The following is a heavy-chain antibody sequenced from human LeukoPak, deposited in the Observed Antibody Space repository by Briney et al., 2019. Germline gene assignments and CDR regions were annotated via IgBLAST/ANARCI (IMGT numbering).Heavy chain of an antibody. J-gene: IGHJ5*02. D-gene: IGHD3-3*01. CDR2: IYYSGST. Sequence: PSETLSLTCTVSGGSISSYYWSWIRQPPGKGLEWIGYIYYSGSTNYNPSLESRVTISVDTSKNQFSLKLSSVTAADTAVYYCARVVTIFGVVIEYNWFDPWGQGTLVTVSS. CDR3: ARVVTIFGVVIEYNWFDP. V-gene: IGHV4-59*01. CDR1: GGSISSYY.